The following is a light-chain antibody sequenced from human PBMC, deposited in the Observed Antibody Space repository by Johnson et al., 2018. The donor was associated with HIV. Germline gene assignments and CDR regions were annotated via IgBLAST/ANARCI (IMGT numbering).Light chain of an antibody. CDR1: NSNIGNNY. CDR3: GTWDSSLSAGV. V-gene: IGLV1-51*02. CDR2: ENN. J-gene: IGLJ1*01. Sequence: QSVLTQPPSVSAAPGQKVTISCSGSNSNIGNNYVSWYQQLPGTAPKLLIYENNKRPSGIPDRFSGSKFGTSATLGITGLQTGDEADYYCGTWDSSLSAGVFGTGTKVTV.